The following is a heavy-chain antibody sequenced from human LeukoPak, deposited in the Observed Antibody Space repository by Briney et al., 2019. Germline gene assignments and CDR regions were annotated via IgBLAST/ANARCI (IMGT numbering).Heavy chain of an antibody. CDR2: ISASGGST. J-gene: IGHJ4*02. Sequence: GGSLRLSCAVSGVTFSNYAMSWVRQAPGRGLEWVSVISASGGSTYYADSVKGRFTISRDNSNNRLYLEMNSLRAEDTAVYYCAKHAGTTRQTKDYWGQGTLVTVSS. D-gene: IGHD1-1*01. V-gene: IGHV3-23*01. CDR1: GVTFSNYA. CDR3: AKHAGTTRQTKDY.